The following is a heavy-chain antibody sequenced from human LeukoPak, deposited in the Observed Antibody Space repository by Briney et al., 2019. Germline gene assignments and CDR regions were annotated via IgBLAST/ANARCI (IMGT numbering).Heavy chain of an antibody. D-gene: IGHD3-10*01. CDR3: AKDGGVRPYYYYGMDV. V-gene: IGHV3-43D*03. CDR2: ISWDGGST. Sequence: GGSLRLSCAASGFTFSSYAMSWVRQAPGKGLEWVSLISWDGGSTYYADSVKGRFTISRDNSKNSLYLQMNSLRAEDTALYYCAKDGGVRPYYYYGMDVWGQGTTVTVSS. CDR1: GFTFSSYA. J-gene: IGHJ6*02.